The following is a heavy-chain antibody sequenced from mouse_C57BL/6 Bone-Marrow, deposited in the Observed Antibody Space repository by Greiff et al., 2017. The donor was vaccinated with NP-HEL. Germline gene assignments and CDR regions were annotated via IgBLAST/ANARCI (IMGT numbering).Heavy chain of an antibody. CDR3: ARRGVLTWFAY. Sequence: QVQLQQSGAELARPGASVKLSCKASGYTFPSYGISWVKQRNGPGLEWIGEIYPRSGNTYYNEKFKGKATLTADKSSSTADRELRSLTSEDSAVYFCARRGVLTWFAYWGQGTLVTVSA. J-gene: IGHJ3*01. CDR1: GYTFPSYG. V-gene: IGHV1-81*01. CDR2: IYPRSGNT. D-gene: IGHD2-14*01.